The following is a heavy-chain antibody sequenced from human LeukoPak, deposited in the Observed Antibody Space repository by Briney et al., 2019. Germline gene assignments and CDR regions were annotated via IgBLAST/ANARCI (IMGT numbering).Heavy chain of an antibody. V-gene: IGHV4-4*07. CDR1: GLPIRSNY. CDR2: IYVNHLI. D-gene: IGHD3-10*01. J-gene: IGHJ4*02. CDR3: ARGFGSGTSPFDN. Sequence: SGTLSLTCTVSGLPIRSNYWSWLRHTGGEGLEWIGRIYVNHLINYDPSLKSRVTITVDMSKNQLSLNLTSVTAADTAIYYCARGFGSGTSPFDNWGRGTLVTVSS.